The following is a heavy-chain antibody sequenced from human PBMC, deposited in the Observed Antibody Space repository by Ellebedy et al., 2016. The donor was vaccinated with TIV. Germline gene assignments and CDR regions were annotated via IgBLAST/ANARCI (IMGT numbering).Heavy chain of an antibody. D-gene: IGHD6-13*01. CDR1: GLTFSSFA. V-gene: IGHV3-23*01. CDR2: ISNSGDST. J-gene: IGHJ4*02. Sequence: GGSLRLSXAASGLTFSSFAMNWVRQAPGKGLEWVSGISNSGDSTYYADSVKGRFTISRDNSQNTLYLQMNGLRAEDTAVYYCAKGPRWQQLIPSLLDYWGQGTLVTVSS. CDR3: AKGPRWQQLIPSLLDY.